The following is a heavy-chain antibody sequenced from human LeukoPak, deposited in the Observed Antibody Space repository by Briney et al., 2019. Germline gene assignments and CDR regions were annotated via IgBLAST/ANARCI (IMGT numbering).Heavy chain of an antibody. CDR2: INHSGST. Sequence: PSETLSLTCAVYGGSFSGYFWTWIRQPPGEGLEWIGEINHSGSTNYNPSLKSRVTISVDTSKNQFSLKLTSVTAADTAVYYCARRSKDSSGYYYFDYWGQGTLVTVSS. V-gene: IGHV4-34*01. CDR3: ARRSKDSSGYYYFDY. D-gene: IGHD3-22*01. CDR1: GGSFSGYF. J-gene: IGHJ4*02.